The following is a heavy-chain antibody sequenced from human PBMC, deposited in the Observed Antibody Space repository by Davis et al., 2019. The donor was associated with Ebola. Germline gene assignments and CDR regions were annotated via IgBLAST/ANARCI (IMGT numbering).Heavy chain of an antibody. V-gene: IGHV3-7*01. CDR2: IKQDGSEK. Sequence: GESLKISCAASGFTFSSYWMSWVRQAPGKGLEWVANIKQDGSEKYYADSVKGRFTISRDNSKNTLYLQMNSLRAEDTAVYYCAKVGSSSNYWGQGTLVTVSS. CDR1: GFTFSSYW. J-gene: IGHJ4*02. D-gene: IGHD6-6*01. CDR3: AKVGSSSNY.